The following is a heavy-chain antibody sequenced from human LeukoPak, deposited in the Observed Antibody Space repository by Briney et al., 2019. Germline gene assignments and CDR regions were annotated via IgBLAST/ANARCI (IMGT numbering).Heavy chain of an antibody. D-gene: IGHD5-18*01. J-gene: IGHJ6*02. V-gene: IGHV7-4-1*02. CDR1: GYTFTSYA. CDR2: INTNTGNP. CDR3: AIKHTAMVTYYYYYGMDV. Sequence: ASVKVSCKASGYTFTSYAMNWVRQAPGQGLEWMGWINTNTGNPTYAQGFTGRFVFSLDTSVSTAYLQISSLKAEDTAVYYCAIKHTAMVTYYYYYGMDVWGQGTTVTVSS.